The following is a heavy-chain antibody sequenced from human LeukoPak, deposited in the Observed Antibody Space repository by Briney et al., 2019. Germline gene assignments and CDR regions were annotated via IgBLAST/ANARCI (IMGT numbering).Heavy chain of an antibody. CDR1: GGPISSYY. CDR2: VYYSGST. CDR3: ARAALAHFDY. J-gene: IGHJ4*02. D-gene: IGHD2-15*01. V-gene: IGHV4-59*01. Sequence: SETLSLTCTVSGGPISSYYWSWIRQPPGKGLEWIGYVYYSGSTNYNPSLKSRVTISVDTSKNQFSLKLNSVTAADTAVYYCARAALAHFDYWGQGTLVTVSS.